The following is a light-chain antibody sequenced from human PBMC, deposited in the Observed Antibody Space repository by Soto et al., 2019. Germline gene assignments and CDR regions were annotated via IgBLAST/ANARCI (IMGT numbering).Light chain of an antibody. CDR3: TSYTSSSFYV. V-gene: IGLV2-14*01. CDR1: SSDVGGYKY. Sequence: QSVLTQPASVSGSPGQSITISCTGTSSDVGGYKYVSWYQQHPGKAPKLMIYEVSNRPSGASNLFSGSKSGNTASLTISGLQAEDEADYYCTSYTSSSFYVFGTGTKVTVL. CDR2: EVS. J-gene: IGLJ1*01.